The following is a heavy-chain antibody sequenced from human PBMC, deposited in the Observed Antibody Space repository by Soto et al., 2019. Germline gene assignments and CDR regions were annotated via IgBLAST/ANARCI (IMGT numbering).Heavy chain of an antibody. CDR1: GFTFSNAW. CDR2: IKSKSAGGTT. J-gene: IGHJ4*01. D-gene: IGHD3-22*01. V-gene: IGHV3-15*01. Sequence: EVQLVESGGGLVKPGGSVRLSCAASGFTFSNAWMSWVRQAPGKGLEWVGRIKSKSAGGTTEYDAPVKDRFTISRDDSKNTLYLQMNSLKIEDTAVYYCARGHRSSGKIFDSWGHGTLVTVSS. CDR3: ARGHRSSGKIFDS.